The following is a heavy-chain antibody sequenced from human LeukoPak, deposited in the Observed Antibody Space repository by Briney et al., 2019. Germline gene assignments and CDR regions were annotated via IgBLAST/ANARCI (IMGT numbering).Heavy chain of an antibody. CDR3: VRGKNGYNP. CDR1: GGSISSSSYY. V-gene: IGHV4-61*05. CDR2: MHHNGEI. D-gene: IGHD5-24*01. Sequence: SETLSLTCTVSGGSISSSSYYWGWIRQPPGKGLEWIGYMHHNGEIEYNPSLKSRVTISMDTAKNQLSLKVRSVIAADTATYYCVRGKNGYNPWGQGTLVTVSS. J-gene: IGHJ5*02.